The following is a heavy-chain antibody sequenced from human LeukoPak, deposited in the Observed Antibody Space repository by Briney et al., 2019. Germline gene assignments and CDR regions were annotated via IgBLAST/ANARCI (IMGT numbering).Heavy chain of an antibody. CDR2: IYPGDSDT. J-gene: IGHJ6*02. CDR3: ARQDIVVVPAAMGPHYYYYYGMDV. D-gene: IGHD2-2*01. Sequence: GESLKISSKGSGYSFTSYWIGWVRQMPGKGLEWMGIIYPGDSDTRYSPSFQGQVTISADKSISTAYLQWSSLKASDTAMYYCARQDIVVVPAAMGPHYYYYYGMDVWGQGTTVTVSS. V-gene: IGHV5-51*01. CDR1: GYSFTSYW.